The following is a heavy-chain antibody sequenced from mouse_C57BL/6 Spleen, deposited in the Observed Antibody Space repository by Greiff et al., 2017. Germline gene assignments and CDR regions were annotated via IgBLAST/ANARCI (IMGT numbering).Heavy chain of an antibody. CDR2: IYPGGGYT. D-gene: IGHD1-1*01. CDR3: ARGSNYYGSRYYYDD. V-gene: IGHV1-63*01. J-gene: IGHJ2*01. Sequence: QVQLQQSGAELVRPGTSVKMSCKASGYTFTNYWIGWAKQRPGHGLEWIGDIYPGGGYTNYNEKFKGKATLTADKSSSTAYMQFSSLTSEDSAIYYCARGSNYYGSRYYYDDWGQGTTLTVSS. CDR1: GYTFTNYW.